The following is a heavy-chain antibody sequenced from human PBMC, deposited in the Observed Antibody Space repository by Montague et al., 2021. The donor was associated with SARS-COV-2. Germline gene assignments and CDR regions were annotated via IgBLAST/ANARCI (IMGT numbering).Heavy chain of an antibody. CDR2: IFYNGYT. Sequence: SETLSLTCTVSGGIVRDYYWNWIRQTPGKGLEWIGYIFYNGYTKYNPSXXSRVTLSVDTPGNQFFLSLRYVTASDTATYFCARHSVSEDGTFFRSYFDPWGQGAQVIVSS. D-gene: IGHD1-1*01. CDR3: ARHSVSEDGTFFRSYFDP. CDR1: GGIVRDYY. V-gene: IGHV4-59*08. J-gene: IGHJ5*02.